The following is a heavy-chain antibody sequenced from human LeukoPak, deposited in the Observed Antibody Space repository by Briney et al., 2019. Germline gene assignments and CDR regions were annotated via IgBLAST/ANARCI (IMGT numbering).Heavy chain of an antibody. Sequence: SVKVSCKASGGTFSSYAISWMRQAPGQGLERMGRIIPIFGIANYAQKFQGRVTITADKSTSTAYMELSSLRSEDTAVYYCAKNGEGGSYFDYWGQGTLVTVSS. D-gene: IGHD3-16*01. CDR1: GGTFSSYA. J-gene: IGHJ4*02. CDR3: AKNGEGGSYFDY. V-gene: IGHV1-69*04. CDR2: IIPIFGIA.